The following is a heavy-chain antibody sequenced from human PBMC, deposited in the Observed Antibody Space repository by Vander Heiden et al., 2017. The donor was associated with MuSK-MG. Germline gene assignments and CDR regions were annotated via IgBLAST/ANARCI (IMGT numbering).Heavy chain of an antibody. D-gene: IGHD3-10*01. Sequence: EGQLVESGGGLVQPGGSLRLSCAAHASPLSRLWLHWVRQVPATVHVWVSRSNSDGSRTSYADSVKGRFAISRDNAKNTLYVQMNSLRAEDTAVYYCARDGTGSGSSPIYNYYGMDVWGQGTTVTVSS. CDR2: SNSDGSRT. CDR1: ASPLSRLW. CDR3: ARDGTGSGSSPIYNYYGMDV. V-gene: IGHV3-74*01. J-gene: IGHJ6*02.